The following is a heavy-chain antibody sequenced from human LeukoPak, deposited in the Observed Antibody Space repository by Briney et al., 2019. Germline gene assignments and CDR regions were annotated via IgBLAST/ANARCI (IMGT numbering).Heavy chain of an antibody. CDR1: GFTFSSYG. CDR2: ISNDGSNK. J-gene: IGHJ4*02. CDR3: ARRAGAYSHPYDY. D-gene: IGHD4/OR15-4a*01. Sequence: PGGSLRLSCAASGFTFSSYGIHWVRQAPGKGLEWVAVISNDGSNKHYADSVKGRFTISRDNSKNTLYIQMNSLRAEDTAVYYCARRAGAYSHPYDYWGQGTLVAVSS. V-gene: IGHV3-30*03.